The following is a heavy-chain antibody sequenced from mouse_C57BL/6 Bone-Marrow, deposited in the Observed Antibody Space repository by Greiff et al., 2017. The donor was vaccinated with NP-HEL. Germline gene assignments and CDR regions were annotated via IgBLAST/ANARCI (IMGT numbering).Heavy chain of an antibody. D-gene: IGHD2-3*01. J-gene: IGHJ1*03. Sequence: VQLQQSGPELVKPGASVKISCKASGYTFTDYYMNWVKQRHGKSLEWIGDINPNNGGTSYNQKFKGKATLTVDKSSSTAYMELRSLTSEDSAVYYCARYDGYYGKYFDVWGTGTTGTVSS. CDR1: GYTFTDYY. CDR2: INPNNGGT. V-gene: IGHV1-26*01. CDR3: ARYDGYYGKYFDV.